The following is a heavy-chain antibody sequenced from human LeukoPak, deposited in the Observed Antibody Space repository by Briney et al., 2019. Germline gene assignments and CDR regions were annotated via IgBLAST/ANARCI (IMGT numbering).Heavy chain of an antibody. D-gene: IGHD3-22*01. CDR1: GYTFTVYY. J-gene: IGHJ4*02. Sequence: ASVTVSCKASGYTFTVYYMHWVRQAPGQGLERMGWINPNSGGTNYAQKFQGRVTMTRDTSISTAYMELRSLRSDDTAVYYCARASIMYYYDSSGYYPLDYWGQGTLVTVSS. CDR3: ARASIMYYYDSSGYYPLDY. CDR2: INPNSGGT. V-gene: IGHV1-2*02.